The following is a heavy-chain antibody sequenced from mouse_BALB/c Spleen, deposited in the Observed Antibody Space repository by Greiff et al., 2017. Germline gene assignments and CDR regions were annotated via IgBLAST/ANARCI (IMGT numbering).Heavy chain of an antibody. CDR1: GYTFTSYW. Sequence: QVQLQQPGAELVKPGASVKLSCKASGYTFTSYWMHWVKQRPGQGLEWIGEINPSNGRTNYNEKFKSKATLTVDKSSSTAYMQLSSLTSEDSAVYYCARRDGYPHWYVDVWGAGTAVTVSS. V-gene: IGHV1S81*02. J-gene: IGHJ1*01. CDR3: ARRDGYPHWYVDV. D-gene: IGHD1-2*01. CDR2: INPSNGRT.